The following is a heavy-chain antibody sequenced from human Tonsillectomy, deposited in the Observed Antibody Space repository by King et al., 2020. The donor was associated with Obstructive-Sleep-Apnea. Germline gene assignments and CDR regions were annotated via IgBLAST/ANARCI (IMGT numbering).Heavy chain of an antibody. CDR1: GGSISGVNL. Sequence: QLQESGPGLVKPSGTLSLTCVVSGGSISGVNLWTWVRQPPGKGLEWVGEISQSGITNYNSSLKSRVTISVDKSKNQFSLKLTSVTAADTAVYYCARDWPYRSTWSSYYGLDVWGRGTTVTVSS. J-gene: IGHJ6*02. V-gene: IGHV4-4*02. D-gene: IGHD6-13*01. CDR2: ISQSGIT. CDR3: ARDWPYRSTWSSYYGLDV.